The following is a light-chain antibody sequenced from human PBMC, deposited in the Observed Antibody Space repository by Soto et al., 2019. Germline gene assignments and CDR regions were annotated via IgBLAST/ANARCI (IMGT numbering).Light chain of an antibody. CDR3: AAWDGSLSAWM. J-gene: IGLJ3*02. Sequence: QSVLAQPPSASGTPGQRVTVSCSGSSSNIGTYTVNWYQQFPGTAPKLLIDGSNQRPSGVPDRFSGSKSGTSASLAISGLRSEDEADYYCAAWDGSLSAWMFGGGTKLTVL. CDR1: SSNIGTYT. CDR2: GSN. V-gene: IGLV1-44*01.